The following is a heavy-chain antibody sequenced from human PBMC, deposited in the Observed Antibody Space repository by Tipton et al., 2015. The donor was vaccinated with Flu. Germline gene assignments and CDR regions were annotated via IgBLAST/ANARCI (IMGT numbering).Heavy chain of an antibody. V-gene: IGHV3-48*03. CDR3: ARRGAAITHYFDY. J-gene: IGHJ4*02. CDR2: ITTSGNTI. Sequence: GSLRLSCAASGFTFSSYEMNWVRQAPGKGLEWVSYITTSGNTIYYADSVKGRFTISRDNAKNSLYLQMNSLRAEDTALYYCARRGAAITHYFDYWGQGTLVTVSS. CDR1: GFTFSSYE. D-gene: IGHD3-16*01.